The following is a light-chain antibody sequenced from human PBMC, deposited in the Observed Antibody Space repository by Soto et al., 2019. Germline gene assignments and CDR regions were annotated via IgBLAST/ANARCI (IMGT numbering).Light chain of an antibody. V-gene: IGLV2-14*01. Sequence: QSVLTQPASVSGFPGQSLTISCTGTSRDVGCYNYVSWYQQHPVKAHKLMIYDVTNRPSGVSDRFSGSRSGNTASLTISGLQAEDEADYYCSSYTSSSTPYVFGTGTKVTVL. CDR1: SRDVGCYNY. CDR2: DVT. CDR3: SSYTSSSTPYV. J-gene: IGLJ1*01.